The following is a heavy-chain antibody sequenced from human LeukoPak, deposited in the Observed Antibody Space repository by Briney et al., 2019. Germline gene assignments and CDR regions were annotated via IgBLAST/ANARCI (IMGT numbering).Heavy chain of an antibody. J-gene: IGHJ4*02. V-gene: IGHV1-18*01. CDR3: ARTDYGDYSYYFDY. Sequence: WASVKVSCKVSGYSFSSYGISWVRQAPGQGLEWMGWISAHNGNTNYAQNVQGRVTMTTDTSTSTAYMELRSLRSDDTAVYSCARTDYGDYSYYFDYWGQGTLVTVSS. D-gene: IGHD4-17*01. CDR1: GYSFSSYG. CDR2: ISAHNGNT.